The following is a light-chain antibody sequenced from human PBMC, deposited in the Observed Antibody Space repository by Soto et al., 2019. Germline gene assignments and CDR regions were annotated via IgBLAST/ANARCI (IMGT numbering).Light chain of an antibody. Sequence: TVMTQSPDSLAVSLGERATINCKSSDSVLYTTNNKNYMAWYQQRPGQPPKLLISWASTRESGVPERFSGSGSETDFTLTIHNVQPEDVEIYYCQQYYSTLPYTFGQGTKLEIK. J-gene: IGKJ2*01. CDR1: DSVLYTTNNKNY. CDR3: QQYYSTLPYT. V-gene: IGKV4-1*01. CDR2: WAS.